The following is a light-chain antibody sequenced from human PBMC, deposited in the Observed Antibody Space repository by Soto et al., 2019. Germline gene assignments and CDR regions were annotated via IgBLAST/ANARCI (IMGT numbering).Light chain of an antibody. J-gene: IGKJ3*01. CDR3: QQLNSYPL. Sequence: DIQLTQSPSFLSASVRDRVTITCRASQGISSYLAWYQQKPGKAPKLLIYAASTLQSGVPSRFSASGSGTEFTLTISSLQPEDFATYYCQQLNSYPLFGPGTKVDIK. CDR2: AAS. CDR1: QGISSY. V-gene: IGKV1-9*01.